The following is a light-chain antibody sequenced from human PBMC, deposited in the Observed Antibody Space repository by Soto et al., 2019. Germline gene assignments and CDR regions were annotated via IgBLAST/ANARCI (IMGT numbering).Light chain of an antibody. Sequence: IVVSHSPGTLSLSKGERATLSCRASQSVSNNYLAWYQQKPGQAPRLLIYGASSRATGIPDRFSGSGSGTDFTLTISRLEPEDFAVYYCQQYGSSPRTFGQGTKVDI. J-gene: IGKJ1*01. V-gene: IGKV3-20*01. CDR2: GAS. CDR3: QQYGSSPRT. CDR1: QSVSNNY.